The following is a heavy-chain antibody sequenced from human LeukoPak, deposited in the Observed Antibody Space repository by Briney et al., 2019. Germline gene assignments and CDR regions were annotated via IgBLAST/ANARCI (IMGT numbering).Heavy chain of an antibody. CDR1: GFTFSSYE. V-gene: IGHV3-49*04. D-gene: IGHD3-9*01. Sequence: GGSLRLSCAASGFTFSSYEMNWVRQAPGKGLEWVGFIRSKAYGGTAEYAASVKGRFTISRDDSKSIAYLQMNSLKTEDTAVYYCTRDSLTGHFNWFDPWGQGTLVTVSS. CDR2: IRSKAYGGTA. CDR3: TRDSLTGHFNWFDP. J-gene: IGHJ5*02.